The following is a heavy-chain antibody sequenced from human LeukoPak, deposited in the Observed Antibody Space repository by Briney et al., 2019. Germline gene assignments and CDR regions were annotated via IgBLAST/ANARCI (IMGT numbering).Heavy chain of an antibody. CDR3: ARSGTYYYGSGSYRSGGHFDY. J-gene: IGHJ4*02. CDR2: INHSGSI. D-gene: IGHD3-10*01. Sequence: SETLSLTCTVYGGSFSGYYWSWIRQPPGRGLEWIGEINHSGSINYNPSLKSRVTISVDTSKNQFSLKLSSVTAADTAVYYCARSGTYYYGSGSYRSGGHFDYWGQGTLVTVSS. V-gene: IGHV4-34*01. CDR1: GGSFSGYY.